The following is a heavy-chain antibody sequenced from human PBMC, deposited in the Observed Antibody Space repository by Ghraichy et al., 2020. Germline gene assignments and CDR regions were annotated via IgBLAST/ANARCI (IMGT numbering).Heavy chain of an antibody. V-gene: IGHV1-18*01. D-gene: IGHD3-16*01. J-gene: IGHJ6*03. CDR3: AREGGRLPHYYYYYYMDV. CDR2: ISAYNGNT. Sequence: ASVKVSCKASGYTFTSYGISWVRQAPGQGLEWMGWISAYNGNTNYAQKLQGRVTMTTDTSTSTAYMELRSLRSDDTAVYYCAREGGRLPHYYYYYYMDVWGKGTTVTVSS. CDR1: GYTFTSYG.